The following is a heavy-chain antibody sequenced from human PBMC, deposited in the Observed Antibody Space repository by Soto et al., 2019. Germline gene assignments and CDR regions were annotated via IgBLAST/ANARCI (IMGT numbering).Heavy chain of an antibody. Sequence: GVLRLSCAASGFSFTSYAMGWVRHAPGTGLEWVSAISGSGGSTFYADSAKGRFTISRDNTKNTLYLQMNSLRAEDTAVYYCAKDEFPIFSDYVWARDFPGGFDYWGQGTLVTVSS. CDR1: GFSFTSYA. D-gene: IGHD3-16*01. V-gene: IGHV3-23*01. J-gene: IGHJ4*02. CDR3: AKDEFPIFSDYVWARDFPGGFDY. CDR2: ISGSGGST.